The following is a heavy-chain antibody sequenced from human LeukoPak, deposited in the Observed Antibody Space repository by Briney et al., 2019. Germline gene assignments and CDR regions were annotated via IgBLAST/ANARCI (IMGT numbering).Heavy chain of an antibody. CDR3: AKGGYVWGSYRYTYYFDY. V-gene: IGHV3-23*01. CDR2: ISGSGGST. Sequence: GGSLRLSCAASGFTFSSYAMSWVRQAPGKGLEWVSAISGSGGSTYYADSVKGRFTISRDNSKNTLYLQMNSLRAEDTAVYYCAKGGYVWGSYRYTYYFDYWGQGTLVTVSS. CDR1: GFTFSSYA. D-gene: IGHD3-16*02. J-gene: IGHJ4*02.